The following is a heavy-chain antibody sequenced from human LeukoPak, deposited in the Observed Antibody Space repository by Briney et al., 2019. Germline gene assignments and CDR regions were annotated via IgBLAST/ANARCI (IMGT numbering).Heavy chain of an antibody. Sequence: GGSLRLSCATSGFTFSGSAMHWVRQASGKGLEWVGRIRSKANNYATAYGASVKGRFTISRDDSKNTAYLQMNSLRAEDTAVYYCARAYSMADLSGRRPMDVWGKGTTVTVSS. CDR3: ARAYSMADLSGRRPMDV. D-gene: IGHD5-24*01. CDR2: IRSKANNYAT. J-gene: IGHJ6*03. V-gene: IGHV3-73*01. CDR1: GFTFSGSA.